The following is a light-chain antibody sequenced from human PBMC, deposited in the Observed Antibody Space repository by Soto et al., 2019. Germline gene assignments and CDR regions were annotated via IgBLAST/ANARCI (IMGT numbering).Light chain of an antibody. Sequence: EIVMTQSPATLSVSPGERATLSCRASQSVGSDLAWYQQKPGQAPRLLIYGASTRATGIPARFSGSGSGTEFTLTISDVQPEDFAVYYCHQRQSWPRTFGQGTKVDIK. CDR1: QSVGSD. CDR2: GAS. CDR3: HQRQSWPRT. V-gene: IGKV3-15*01. J-gene: IGKJ1*01.